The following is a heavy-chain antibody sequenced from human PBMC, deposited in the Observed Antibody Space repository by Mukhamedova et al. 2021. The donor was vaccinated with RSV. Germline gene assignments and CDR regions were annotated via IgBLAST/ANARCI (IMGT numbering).Heavy chain of an antibody. CDR2: IKQDGSEK. J-gene: IGHJ1*01. Sequence: GWVANIKQDGSEKYYVDSVKGRFTISRDNAKNSLYLQMNSLRAEDTAVYYCARRPVGKYFQHCGQGTLVTVSS. V-gene: IGHV3-7*01. CDR3: ARRPVGKYFQH. D-gene: IGHD7-27*01.